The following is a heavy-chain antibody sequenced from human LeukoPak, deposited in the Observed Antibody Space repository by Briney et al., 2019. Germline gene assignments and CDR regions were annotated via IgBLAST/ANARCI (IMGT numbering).Heavy chain of an antibody. CDR2: ISSSSSYI. CDR3: ARAGGSAYSGPAYFQH. V-gene: IGHV3-21*01. CDR1: GFTLSSYS. J-gene: IGHJ1*01. Sequence: GRSLRLSCAASGFTLSSYSMNWVRQAPGKGLEWVSSISSSSSYIYYADSVKGRFTISRDNAKNSLYLQMNSLRAEDTAVYYCARAGGSAYSGPAYFQHWGQGTLVTVSS. D-gene: IGHD2-15*01.